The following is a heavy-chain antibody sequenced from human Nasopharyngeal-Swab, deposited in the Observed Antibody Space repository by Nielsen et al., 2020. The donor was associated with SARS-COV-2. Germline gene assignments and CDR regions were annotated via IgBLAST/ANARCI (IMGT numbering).Heavy chain of an antibody. CDR3: ARGGDGGLAHFDY. CDR1: GGSISNYY. D-gene: IGHD2-21*01. CDR2: IYNSGRTT. V-gene: IGHV4-59*01. J-gene: IGHJ4*02. Sequence: SETLSLTCTVSGGSISNYYWSWIRQPPGKRLEWIGYIYNSGRTTDYNPSLKSRVTISLDTSKNQFSLKLSSVTAADTVVYYCARGGDGGLAHFDYWGQGNLVTVSS.